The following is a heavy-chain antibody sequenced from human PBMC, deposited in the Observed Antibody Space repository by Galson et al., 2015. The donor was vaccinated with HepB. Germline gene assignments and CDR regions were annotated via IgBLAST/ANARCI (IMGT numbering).Heavy chain of an antibody. D-gene: IGHD4-17*01. J-gene: IGHJ4*02. Sequence: SVKVSCKASGYTFTNCDINWVRQAAGQGLEWMGWMNPKSGNTGSAQKFQGRVTMTRDTSISTAYMGLSNLRFEDTAVYYCARVYGDADYWGQGTLVTVSS. CDR3: ARVYGDADY. CDR1: GYTFTNCD. CDR2: MNPKSGNT. V-gene: IGHV1-8*01.